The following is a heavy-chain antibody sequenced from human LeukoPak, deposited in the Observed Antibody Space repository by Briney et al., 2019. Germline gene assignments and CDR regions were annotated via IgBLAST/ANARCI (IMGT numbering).Heavy chain of an antibody. CDR2: INPDSGAT. CDR1: GYTFIGYY. V-gene: IGHV1-2*02. CDR3: ARGSYDSSDYEYFQH. D-gene: IGHD3-22*01. J-gene: IGHJ1*01. Sequence: ASVKVSCKASGYTFIGYYMHWVRQAPGQGLEWMGWINPDSGATNSAQKFQGRVTMTRDTSIITAYMELSSLRSDDTAVYFCARGSYDSSDYEYFQHWGQGTLVTVSS.